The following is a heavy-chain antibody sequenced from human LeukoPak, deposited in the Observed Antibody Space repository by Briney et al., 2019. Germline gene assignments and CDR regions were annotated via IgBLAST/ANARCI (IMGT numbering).Heavy chain of an antibody. Sequence: PGGSLRLSCAASGFTFTTYDMHWVRQATGKGLEWVSAIGTTGDTYYPGSVKGRFTISRDNAKNSLYLQMNTLRAEDTAVYYCARVSMVYADPGDYEDYWGQGTLVTVSS. D-gene: IGHD2-8*01. V-gene: IGHV3-13*01. CDR2: IGTTGDT. CDR3: ARVSMVYADPGDYEDY. J-gene: IGHJ4*02. CDR1: GFTFTTYD.